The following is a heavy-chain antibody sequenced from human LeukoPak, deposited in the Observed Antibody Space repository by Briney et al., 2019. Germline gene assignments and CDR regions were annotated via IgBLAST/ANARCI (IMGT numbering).Heavy chain of an antibody. D-gene: IGHD1-26*01. V-gene: IGHV3-7*01. CDR1: GFTFSRYW. J-gene: IGHJ4*02. CDR3: ARDLSGWELQEY. CDR2: IKQDGSEK. Sequence: PGGSLRLSCAASGFTFSRYWMSWVRQAPGKGLEWVANIKQDGSEKYYVDSVKGRFTISRDNAKNSLYLQMNSLRAEDTAVYYCARDLSGWELQEYWGQGTLVTVSS.